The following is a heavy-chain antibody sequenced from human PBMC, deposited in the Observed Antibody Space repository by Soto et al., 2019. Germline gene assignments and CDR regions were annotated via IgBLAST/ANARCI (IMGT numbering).Heavy chain of an antibody. D-gene: IGHD3-22*01. J-gene: IGHJ3*02. CDR2: IYHSGST. Sequence: QLQLQESGSGLVKPSQTLSLTCAVSGGSISSGGYSWSWIRQPPGKGLEWIGYIYHSGSTYYNPSLKSRVTISVDRSKNQFSLKLSSVTAADTAVYYCARAGYYYDSSRYAFDIWGQGTMVTVSS. V-gene: IGHV4-30-2*01. CDR1: GGSISSGGYS. CDR3: ARAGYYYDSSRYAFDI.